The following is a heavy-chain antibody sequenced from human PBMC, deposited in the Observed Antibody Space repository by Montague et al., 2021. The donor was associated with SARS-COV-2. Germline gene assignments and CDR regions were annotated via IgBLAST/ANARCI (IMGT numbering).Heavy chain of an antibody. Sequence: SETLSLTCTVSGGSISSSSCYWGWIRQPPGKGLEWIGSIYYSGSTYYNPSLKSRVTISVDTSKNQFSLKLSSVTAADTAVYYCARSDLSVIVLVVYATRGGYFDLWGRGTLVTVSS. D-gene: IGHD2-8*02. CDR2: IYYSGST. J-gene: IGHJ2*01. CDR3: ARSDLSVIVLVVYATRGGYFDL. CDR1: GGSISSSSCY. V-gene: IGHV4-39*07.